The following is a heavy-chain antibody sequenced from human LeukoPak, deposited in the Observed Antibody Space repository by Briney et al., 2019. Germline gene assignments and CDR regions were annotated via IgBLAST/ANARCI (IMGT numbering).Heavy chain of an antibody. Sequence: ASVKVSCEASGYTFTGYYMHWVRQAPGQGLEWMGWINPNSGGTNYAQKFQGRVTMTRDTSISTAYMELSRLRSDDTAVYYCARVGRDGYNHLSLFDYWGQGTLVTVSS. CDR2: INPNSGGT. D-gene: IGHD5-24*01. V-gene: IGHV1-2*02. CDR1: GYTFTGYY. CDR3: ARVGRDGYNHLSLFDY. J-gene: IGHJ4*02.